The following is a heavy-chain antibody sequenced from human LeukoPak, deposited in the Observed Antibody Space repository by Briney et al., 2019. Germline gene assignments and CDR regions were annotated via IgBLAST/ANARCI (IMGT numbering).Heavy chain of an antibody. J-gene: IGHJ4*02. D-gene: IGHD3-3*01. CDR2: ISCDVINK. Sequence: RAGRSLRLSCAASGFTFSSYGMHWVRQAPGKGLEWVAVISCDVINKFYADSVKGRFTISRDNSKNTLYLQMNSLRAEDTAVYYCARRDCWSFKCYSFDYWGQGILVSVSS. CDR3: ARRDCWSFKCYSFDY. V-gene: IGHV3-30*03. CDR1: GFTFSSYG.